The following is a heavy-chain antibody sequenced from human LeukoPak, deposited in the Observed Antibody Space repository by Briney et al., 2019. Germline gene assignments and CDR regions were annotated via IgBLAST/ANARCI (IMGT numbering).Heavy chain of an antibody. D-gene: IGHD3-3*01. V-gene: IGHV1-2*02. CDR2: INPNSGGT. J-gene: IGHJ4*02. CDR3: ARETLDYDFWSGYFKPYYFDY. CDR1: GYTFTGYY. Sequence: ASVKVSCKASGYTFTGYYMHWVRQAPGQGLEWMGWINPNSGGTNYAQKFQGRVTMTRDTSISTAYMELGRLRSDDTAVYYCARETLDYDFWSGYFKPYYFDYWGQGTLVTVSS.